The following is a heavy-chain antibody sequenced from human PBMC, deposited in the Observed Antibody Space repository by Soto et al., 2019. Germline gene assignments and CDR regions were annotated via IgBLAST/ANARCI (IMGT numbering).Heavy chain of an antibody. CDR2: INAGNGNT. CDR1: GYTFTSYA. J-gene: IGHJ6*02. V-gene: IGHV1-3*01. Sequence: GASVKVSCKASGYTFTSYAMHWVRQAPGQRLEWMGWINAGNGNTKYSQKFQGRVTITRDTSASTAYMELSSLRSEDTAVYYCARFDSSPAHGVDYYYGMDVWGQGTTVTVSS. CDR3: ARFDSSPAHGVDYYYGMDV. D-gene: IGHD6-13*01.